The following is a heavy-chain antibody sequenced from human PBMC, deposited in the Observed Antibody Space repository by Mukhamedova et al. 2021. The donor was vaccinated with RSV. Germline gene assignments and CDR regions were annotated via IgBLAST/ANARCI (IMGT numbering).Heavy chain of an antibody. J-gene: IGHJ6*02. CDR2: IKQDGSEK. CDR3: ARALRGYSYGYYYGMDV. D-gene: IGHD5-18*01. V-gene: IGHV3-7*01. Sequence: VANIKQDGSEKYYVDSVKGRFTISRDNAKNSLYLQMNSLRPEDTAVYYCARALRGYSYGYYYGMDVWGQGTTVTVSS.